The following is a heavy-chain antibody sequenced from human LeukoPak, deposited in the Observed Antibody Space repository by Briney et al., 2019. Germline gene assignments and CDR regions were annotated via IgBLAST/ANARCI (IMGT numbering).Heavy chain of an antibody. D-gene: IGHD6-19*01. V-gene: IGHV3-23*01. CDR2: ISGGGDST. CDR1: GFTFSSYV. J-gene: IGHJ4*02. Sequence: GGSLRLSCVVSGFTFSSYVMGWVRQAPGKGLEWVSVISGGGDSTYYADSVKGRFTISRDKSKKTLYLQMNSLRVEDTAVYFCAREGSSAWSVRGYFDYWGLGTLVTVSS. CDR3: AREGSSAWSVRGYFDY.